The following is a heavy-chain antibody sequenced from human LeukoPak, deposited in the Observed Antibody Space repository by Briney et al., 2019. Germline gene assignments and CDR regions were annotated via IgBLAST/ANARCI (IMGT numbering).Heavy chain of an antibody. CDR1: GGSFSGYY. CDR2: INHSGST. J-gene: IGHJ4*02. CDR3: ARAKITIFGVVIIPPYFDY. D-gene: IGHD3-3*01. Sequence: SETLSLTCAVYGGSFSGYYWSWIRQPPGKGLEWIGEINHSGSTNYNPSLKSRVTISVDTSKNQFSLKLSSVTAAATAVYYCARAKITIFGVVIIPPYFDYWGQGTLVTVSS. V-gene: IGHV4-34*01.